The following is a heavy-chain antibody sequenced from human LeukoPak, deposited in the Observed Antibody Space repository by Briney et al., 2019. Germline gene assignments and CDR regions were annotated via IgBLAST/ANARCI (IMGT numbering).Heavy chain of an antibody. CDR2: ISGSGGST. CDR3: AKDSIAVAGFYYYYGMDV. D-gene: IGHD6-19*01. CDR1: GFTFSSYA. Sequence: GESLRLSCAASGFTFSSYAMSWVRQAPGKGLEWVSAISGSGGSTYYADSVKGRFTISRDNSKNTLYLQMNSLRAEDTAVYYCAKDSIAVAGFYYYYGMDVWGQGTTVTVSS. V-gene: IGHV3-23*01. J-gene: IGHJ6*02.